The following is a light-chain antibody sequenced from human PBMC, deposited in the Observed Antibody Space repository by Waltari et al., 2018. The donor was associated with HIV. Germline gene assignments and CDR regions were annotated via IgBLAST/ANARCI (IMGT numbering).Light chain of an antibody. Sequence: SYELTQPPSVSVSPGQTARLTCSGNALPKPYASWYPQNPGRAPLVILSKDTDRPSGIPERFSGSSAGTIVTLTISGVQAEDEADYYCQSVDSDSSYWVFGGGTKVTVL. CDR1: ALPKPY. V-gene: IGLV3-25*03. CDR3: QSVDSDSSYWV. J-gene: IGLJ3*02. CDR2: KDT.